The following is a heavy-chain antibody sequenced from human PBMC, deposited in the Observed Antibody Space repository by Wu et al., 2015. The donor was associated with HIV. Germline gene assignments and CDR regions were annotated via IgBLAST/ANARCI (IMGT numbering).Heavy chain of an antibody. V-gene: IGHV1-2*02. CDR2: FNPDTGAT. CDR1: GYTLTDYY. CDR3: VRDQQWPTEYYHYYGMDV. J-gene: IGHJ6*02. Sequence: QVQLVQSGAEVKKPGASVKVSCKASGYTLTDYYIHWVRLTPGQGLEWMGWFNPDTGATKLAEKFQVRVTQTRDTSTSTAYMELRSLRSDDTAVYYCVRDQQWPTEYYHYYGMDVWGQGTTVTVSS. D-gene: IGHD6-19*01.